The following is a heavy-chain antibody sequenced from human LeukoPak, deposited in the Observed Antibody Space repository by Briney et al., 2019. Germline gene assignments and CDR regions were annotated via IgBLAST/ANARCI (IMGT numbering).Heavy chain of an antibody. CDR2: IYPTGVT. CDR3: ARGPLLCSTTDCRSNWFGP. V-gene: IGHV1-2*02. Sequence: ASVRVSCKASGYTFTAYYMHWVRQAPGRGLEWMGWIYPTGVTNYANNFEGRVSMTRDTSITTAFLELSSLTSDDTAVYYCARGPLLCSTTDCRSNWFGPWGQGTLVTVSS. D-gene: IGHD2-2*01. CDR1: GYTFTAYY. J-gene: IGHJ5*02.